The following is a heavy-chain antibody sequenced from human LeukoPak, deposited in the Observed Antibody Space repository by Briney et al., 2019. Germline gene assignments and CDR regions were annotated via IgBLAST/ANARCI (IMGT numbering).Heavy chain of an antibody. CDR1: GFAFRSFV. V-gene: IGHV3-23*01. J-gene: IGHJ4*02. CDR2: ISGYGDRI. CDR3: AKEGVAETTRGAYFDH. D-gene: IGHD4-17*01. Sequence: GGSLRLSCAASGFAFRSFVVSWVRQAPGKGLEGGSSISGYGDRIYYADSVKGRFTISRDNSKNMLYLQMNRLRAEDTATYYCAKEGVAETTRGAYFDHWGQGTLVTVFS.